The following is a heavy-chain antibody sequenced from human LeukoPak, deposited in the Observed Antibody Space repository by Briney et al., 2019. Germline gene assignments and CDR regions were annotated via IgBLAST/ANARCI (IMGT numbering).Heavy chain of an antibody. Sequence: SGGSLRLSCAASGFTFDDYGMSWVRQAPGKGLEWVSGINWNGGSTGYADSVKGRFTISRDNAKSSLYLQMNSLRAEDTALYYCARDYYYGSGSYLRWFDPWGQGTLVTVSS. D-gene: IGHD3-10*01. CDR3: ARDYYYGSGSYLRWFDP. V-gene: IGHV3-20*04. CDR1: GFTFDDYG. CDR2: INWNGGST. J-gene: IGHJ5*02.